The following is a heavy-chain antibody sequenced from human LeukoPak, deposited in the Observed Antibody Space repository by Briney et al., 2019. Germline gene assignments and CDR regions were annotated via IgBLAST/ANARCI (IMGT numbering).Heavy chain of an antibody. CDR3: ARSNYGGRIPDY. Sequence: GESLKISCKGSGYSLSNYWIGWVRQTPGKGLEWMGIIYPADSDTRYSPSFQGQVTISADRSISAAYLQWSSLRASDTAIYYCARSNYGGRIPDYWGQGTLVTVSS. CDR1: GYSLSNYW. V-gene: IGHV5-51*01. D-gene: IGHD4-23*01. CDR2: IYPADSDT. J-gene: IGHJ4*02.